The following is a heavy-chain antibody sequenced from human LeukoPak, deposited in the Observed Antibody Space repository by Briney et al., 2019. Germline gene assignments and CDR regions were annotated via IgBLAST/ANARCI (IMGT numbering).Heavy chain of an antibody. CDR3: ARYYSGWYYFDY. Sequence: ASVKVSCKASGGTFSSYAISWVRQAPGQGLEWMGGIIPIFGAANYAQKFQGRVTITADESTSTAYMELSSLRSEDTAVYYCARYYSGWYYFDYWGQGTLVTVSS. CDR2: IIPIFGAA. CDR1: GGTFSSYA. J-gene: IGHJ4*02. V-gene: IGHV1-69*13. D-gene: IGHD6-19*01.